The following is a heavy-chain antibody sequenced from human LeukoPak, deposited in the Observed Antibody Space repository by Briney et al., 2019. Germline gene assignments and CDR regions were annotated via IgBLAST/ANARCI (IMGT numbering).Heavy chain of an antibody. CDR1: GFTFSSFE. D-gene: IGHD5-18*01. Sequence: GGSLRLSCTASGFTFSSFEVNWVRQAPGKGLEWVSHIRSSGSTRYYADYVKGRFTISRDNAKNSVYLQMNSLRAEDTGVYYCARDGYSYGFFDYWGQGSLVTVSS. V-gene: IGHV3-48*03. CDR2: IRSSGSTR. J-gene: IGHJ4*02. CDR3: ARDGYSYGFFDY.